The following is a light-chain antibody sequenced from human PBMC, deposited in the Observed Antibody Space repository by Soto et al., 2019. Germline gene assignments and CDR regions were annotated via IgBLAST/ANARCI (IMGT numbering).Light chain of an antibody. J-gene: IGKJ4*01. CDR1: QTVRNNY. CDR2: DAS. CDR3: QQFSSYPLT. V-gene: IGKV3-20*01. Sequence: EIVLTQSPVTLSLSPGERATPSCRASQTVRNNYLAWYQQKPGQAPRLLIYDASSRATGIPDRFSGGGSGTDFTLTISRLEPEDFAVYYCQQFSSYPLTFGGGTKVDIK.